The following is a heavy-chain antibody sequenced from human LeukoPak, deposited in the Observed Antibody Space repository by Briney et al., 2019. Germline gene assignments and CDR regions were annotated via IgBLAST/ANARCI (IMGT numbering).Heavy chain of an antibody. CDR2: ISFDGSNK. J-gene: IGHJ4*02. CDR3: AKGRAGTSGWYRDY. CDR1: GFTFSSYA. V-gene: IGHV3-30*04. D-gene: IGHD6-19*01. Sequence: GGSLRLSCAASGFTFSSYAMHWVRQAPGKGLEWVAVISFDGSNKYYADSVKGRFTISRDNSKNTLYLQMNSLRVEDTAEYYCAKGRAGTSGWYRDYWGQGTLVTVSS.